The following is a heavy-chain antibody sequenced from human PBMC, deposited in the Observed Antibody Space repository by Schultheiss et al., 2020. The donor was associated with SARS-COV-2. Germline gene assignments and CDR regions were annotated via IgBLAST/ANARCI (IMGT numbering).Heavy chain of an antibody. CDR1: GGSISSYY. J-gene: IGHJ4*02. Sequence: SETLSLTCTVSGGSISSYYWSWIRQPPGKGLEWIGYIDYGGSTNYNPSLKSHVTISLDTSKNQFSLKLSSVTAADTAVYYCARDGWRLPGKWGQGTLVTVSS. CDR3: ARDGWRLPGK. CDR2: IDYGGST. D-gene: IGHD3-10*01. V-gene: IGHV4-59*01.